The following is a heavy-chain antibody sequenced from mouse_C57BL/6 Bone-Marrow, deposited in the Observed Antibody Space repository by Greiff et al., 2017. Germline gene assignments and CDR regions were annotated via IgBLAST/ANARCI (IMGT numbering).Heavy chain of an antibody. CDR1: GYAFTNYL. D-gene: IGHD4-1*01. CDR2: INPGSGGT. CDR3: AGSKNGDSGFAY. Sequence: QVQLQQSGAELVRPGTSVKVSCKASGYAFTNYLIEWVKQRPGQGLEWIGVINPGSGGTNYNEKFKGKATLTADKSSSTAYMQLSSLTSEDSAVYFGAGSKNGDSGFAYWGQGPLVTVSA. J-gene: IGHJ3*01. V-gene: IGHV1-54*01.